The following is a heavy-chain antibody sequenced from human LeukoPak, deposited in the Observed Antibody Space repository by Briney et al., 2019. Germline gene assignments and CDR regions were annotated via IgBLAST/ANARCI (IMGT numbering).Heavy chain of an antibody. V-gene: IGHV5-51*01. D-gene: IGHD3-10*01. CDR2: IYPGDSDT. Sequence: GESLKISCKGSGYSFTDYWIAWVRQMPGKGLEWMGSIYPGDSDTRYSPSFQGQVTFSADKSISTAYLQWSSLRASDTAIYYCARQCCRGASPGFDPRGQGTLVTVSS. CDR1: GYSFTDYW. CDR3: ARQCCRGASPGFDP. J-gene: IGHJ5*02.